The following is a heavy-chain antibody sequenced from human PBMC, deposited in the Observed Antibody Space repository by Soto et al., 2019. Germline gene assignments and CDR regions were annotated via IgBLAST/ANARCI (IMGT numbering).Heavy chain of an antibody. CDR3: ARADGSASYYAYYALDV. CDR1: GFSFATYW. J-gene: IGHJ6*04. CDR2: IYPDDSDS. V-gene: IGHV5-51*01. Sequence: PGESLKISCKASGFSFATYWIAWVRQMPGKGLEWMGIIYPDDSDSRYSPSFQGQVIISVDKSITTAYLQWTSLKASDTAMYYCARADGSASYYAYYALDVWGKGTTVTV. D-gene: IGHD3-10*01.